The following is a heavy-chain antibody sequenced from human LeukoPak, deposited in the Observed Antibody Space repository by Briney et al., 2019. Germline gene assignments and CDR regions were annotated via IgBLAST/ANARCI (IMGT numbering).Heavy chain of an antibody. D-gene: IGHD2/OR15-2a*01. CDR3: AKGTTIASHYFGMDV. J-gene: IGHJ6*02. V-gene: IGHV3-30*18. CDR2: ISYDSSHQ. Sequence: GRPLRLSCAASGLSFNNYGLYGVPRGPGKGREGVAFISYDSSHQYYGDSVKGRFTISRDNFKNTLSLQMNSLRAEDTAVYYCAKGTTIASHYFGMDVWGQGTTVTVSS. CDR1: GLSFNNYG.